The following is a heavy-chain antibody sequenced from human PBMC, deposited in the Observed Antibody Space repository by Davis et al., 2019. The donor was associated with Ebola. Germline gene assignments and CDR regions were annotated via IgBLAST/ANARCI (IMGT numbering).Heavy chain of an antibody. V-gene: IGHV6-1*01. Sequence: HSQTLSLTCAISGDTVSGSSGAWNWIRQSPSRGLEWLGRTYFNSKYFRDYAVSVRGRITISPDTSKNQFSLQLNSVTPEDTAVYYCTRGWLRGWFDPWGQGTLVTVSS. CDR2: TYFNSKYFR. CDR3: TRGWLRGWFDP. CDR1: GDTVSGSSGA. J-gene: IGHJ5*02. D-gene: IGHD5-12*01.